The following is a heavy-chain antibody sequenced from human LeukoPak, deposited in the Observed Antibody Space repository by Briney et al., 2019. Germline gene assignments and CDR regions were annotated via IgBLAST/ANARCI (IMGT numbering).Heavy chain of an antibody. CDR3: ARVDKWVTMVRGVII. Sequence: SETLSLTCSVSDGSINDYNWGWIRQPPGKGLEWIGHISYSGSTYYNPSLKSRVTISVDTSKNQFSLKLSSVTAADTAVYYCARVDKWVTMVRGVIIWGQGTLVTVSS. J-gene: IGHJ4*02. CDR1: DGSINDYN. V-gene: IGHV4-59*12. D-gene: IGHD3-10*01. CDR2: ISYSGST.